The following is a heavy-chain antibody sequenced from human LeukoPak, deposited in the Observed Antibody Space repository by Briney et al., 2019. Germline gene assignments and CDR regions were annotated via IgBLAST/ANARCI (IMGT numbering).Heavy chain of an antibody. CDR2: IYTSGST. CDR1: DGSISSGSYY. V-gene: IGHV4-61*02. Sequence: SETLSLTCTVSDGSISSGSYYWSWIRQPAGKGLEWIGRIYTSGSTNYNPSLKSRVTISVDTSKNQFSLKLSSVTAADTAVYYCARDRDGEANWGPDLDYWGQGTLVTVSS. D-gene: IGHD7-27*01. CDR3: ARDRDGEANWGPDLDY. J-gene: IGHJ4*02.